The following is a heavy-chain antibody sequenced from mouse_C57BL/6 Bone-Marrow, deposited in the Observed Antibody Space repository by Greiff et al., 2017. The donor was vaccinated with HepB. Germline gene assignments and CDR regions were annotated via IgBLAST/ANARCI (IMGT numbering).Heavy chain of an antibody. CDR3: TTHYSNYVWYFDV. Sequence: EVKLQQSGAELVRPGASVKLSCTASGFNIKDDYMHWVKQRPEQGLEWIGWIDPENGDTEYASKFQGKATITADTSSNTAYLQLSSLTSEDTAVYYCTTHYSNYVWYFDVWGTGTTVTVSS. J-gene: IGHJ1*03. CDR1: GFNIKDDY. CDR2: IDPENGDT. V-gene: IGHV14-4*01. D-gene: IGHD2-5*01.